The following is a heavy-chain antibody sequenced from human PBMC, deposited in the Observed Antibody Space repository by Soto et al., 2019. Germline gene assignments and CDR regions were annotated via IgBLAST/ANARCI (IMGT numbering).Heavy chain of an antibody. CDR2: ISAYNGNT. CDR1: GYTFTSYG. CDR3: ARDQGQSITIFGVVIVGDPEFDY. Sequence: ASVKVSCKASGYTFTSYGISWVRQAPGQGLEWMGWISAYNGNTNYAQKLQGRVTMTTDTSTSTAYMELRSLRSDDTAVYYCARDQGQSITIFGVVIVGDPEFDYWGQGTLVTVSS. J-gene: IGHJ4*02. V-gene: IGHV1-18*01. D-gene: IGHD3-3*01.